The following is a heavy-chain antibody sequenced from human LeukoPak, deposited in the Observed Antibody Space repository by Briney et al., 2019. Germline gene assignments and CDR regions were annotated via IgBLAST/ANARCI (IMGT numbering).Heavy chain of an antibody. D-gene: IGHD6-19*01. Sequence: PGRSLRFSCAASGFTFNRNAISWVRQAPGKGLEWVSTIGGSGDKTFYADSVKGRFTISRDNSKNMLHLQMSSLTGEDTALYYCVRRGDASSGWGDHDYWGQGALVTVSS. CDR2: IGGSGDKT. J-gene: IGHJ4*02. CDR3: VRRGDASSGWGDHDY. V-gene: IGHV3-23*01. CDR1: GFTFNRNA.